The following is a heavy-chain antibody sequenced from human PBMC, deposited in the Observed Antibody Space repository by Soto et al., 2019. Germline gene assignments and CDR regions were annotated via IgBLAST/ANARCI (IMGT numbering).Heavy chain of an antibody. CDR3: ARHEGYGDYVGY. J-gene: IGHJ4*02. CDR1: GGSISSYY. CDR2: IYYSGST. V-gene: IGHV4-59*08. D-gene: IGHD4-17*01. Sequence: SETLSLTCTVSGGSISSYYWSWIQQPPGKGLEWIGYIYYSGSTNYNPSLKSRVTISVDTSKNQFSLKLSSVTAADTAVYYCARHEGYGDYVGYWGQGTLVTVAS.